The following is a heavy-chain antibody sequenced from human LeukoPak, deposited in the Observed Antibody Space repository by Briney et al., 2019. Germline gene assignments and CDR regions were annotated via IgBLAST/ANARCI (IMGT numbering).Heavy chain of an antibody. CDR3: AKSMVLELPFYFNY. CDR1: GFTFSSYA. V-gene: IGHV3-23*01. Sequence: QAGGSLRLSCAASGFTFSSYAMSWVRQAPGKGLEWVSAISGSGGSTDYADSVKGRFTISRDNSKNTLYLQMNNPRAEDTAVYYCAKSMVLELPFYFNYWGQGTLVTVSS. CDR2: ISGSGGST. J-gene: IGHJ4*02. D-gene: IGHD1-7*01.